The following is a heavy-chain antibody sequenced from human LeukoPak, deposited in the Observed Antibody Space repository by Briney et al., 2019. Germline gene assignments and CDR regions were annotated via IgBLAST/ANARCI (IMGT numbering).Heavy chain of an antibody. Sequence: SETLSLTCTFSGGSISSYYWSWIRQPAGKGLEWIGRFHTTGSSNCNPSLTGRVTMSVDTSKNQFSLKLSSVTAADTAVYYCARGRYYYDSSGYDAFDIWGQGTMVTVSS. CDR1: GGSISSYY. V-gene: IGHV4-4*07. CDR3: ARGRYYYDSSGYDAFDI. J-gene: IGHJ3*02. CDR2: FHTTGSS. D-gene: IGHD3-22*01.